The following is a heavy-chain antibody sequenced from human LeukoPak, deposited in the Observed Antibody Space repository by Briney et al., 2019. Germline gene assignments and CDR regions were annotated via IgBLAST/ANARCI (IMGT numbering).Heavy chain of an antibody. CDR1: GGSISNYY. D-gene: IGHD3-22*01. J-gene: IGHJ5*02. Sequence: SETLSLTCTVSGGSISNYYWSWIRQPPGKGLEWIGYIYYSGSTTYNPSLKSRVTISVDTSKNQFSLKLSSVTAADTAVYYCAREGSYYDSSGYPRPFDPWGQGTLVTVSS. V-gene: IGHV4-59*01. CDR2: IYYSGST. CDR3: AREGSYYDSSGYPRPFDP.